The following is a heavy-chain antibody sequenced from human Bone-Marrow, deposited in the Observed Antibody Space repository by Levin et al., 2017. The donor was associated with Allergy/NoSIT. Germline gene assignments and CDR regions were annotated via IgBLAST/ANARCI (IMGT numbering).Heavy chain of an antibody. D-gene: IGHD5-12*01. V-gene: IGHV3-20*04. CDR1: GFTFDDYG. CDR3: ARGFLAPRIYSGYEGTPIEH. CDR2: IEWNGGRT. Sequence: GESLKISCAASGFTFDDYGMSWVRQAPGKGLEWVSGIEWNGGRTGYSGSVKGRFTVSRDDAKNSLYLQMNSLRAEDTALYYCARGFLAPRIYSGYEGTPIEHWGHGTLVTVSS. J-gene: IGHJ1*01.